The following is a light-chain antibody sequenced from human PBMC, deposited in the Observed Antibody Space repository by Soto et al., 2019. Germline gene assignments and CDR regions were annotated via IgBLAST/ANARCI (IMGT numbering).Light chain of an antibody. CDR1: QTTSIY. CDR2: AAS. CDR3: QQSYDPPPT. J-gene: IGKJ1*01. Sequence: DIQLTQSPSSLSASLGDRVTITCRARQTTSIYLNWYQQKPGKAPRLLIYAASSLQSGVPSRFSGSGSGTDFTLTISSLQPEDFATYYCQQSYDPPPTFGQGTKVESK. V-gene: IGKV1-39*01.